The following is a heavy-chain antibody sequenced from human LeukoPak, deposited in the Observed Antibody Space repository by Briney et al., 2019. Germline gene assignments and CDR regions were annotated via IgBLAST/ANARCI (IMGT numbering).Heavy chain of an antibody. V-gene: IGHV3-23*01. CDR3: AKDSGSYYFDY. CDR2: ISGSGNTT. J-gene: IGHJ4*02. D-gene: IGHD3-10*01. CDR1: GFTFSNYA. Sequence: GGSLRLSCAASGFTFSNYAMSWVRQAPGKGLEWVSAISGSGNTTYYADSVKGRFTISRDKSKNTLYLQMNSLGAEGTALYYCAKDSGSYYFDYWGQGTLVTVSS.